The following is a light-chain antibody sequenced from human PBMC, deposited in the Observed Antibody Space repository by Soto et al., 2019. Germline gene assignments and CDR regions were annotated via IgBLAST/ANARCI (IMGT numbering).Light chain of an antibody. CDR2: GVK. J-gene: IGLJ2*01. CDR3: SSYTRSIPVI. V-gene: IGLV2-14*01. CDR1: NSDVCGYDF. Sequence: QSALTQPASVSGSPGQSITISCTGANSDVCGYDFVSWYQQHPGKAPKLMIYGVKNRPSGVSTRFSGSKSGNTASLTISGLQAEDEADYFCSSYTRSIPVIFGGGPQLTVL.